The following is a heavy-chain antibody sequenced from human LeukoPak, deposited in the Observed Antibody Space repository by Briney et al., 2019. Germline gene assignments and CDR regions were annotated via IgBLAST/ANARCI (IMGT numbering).Heavy chain of an antibody. CDR1: GYTFTSYG. D-gene: IGHD3-10*01. CDR2: ISAYNGNT. CDR3: ASGGFRESSYFDY. J-gene: IGHJ4*02. Sequence: ASVKVSCKASGYTFTSYGINWVRQAPGHELEWMGWISAYNGNTKYAQKLQGRVTMTTDTSTSTAYMELRSLRSDDTAVYYCASGGFRESSYFDYWGQGTLVTVSS. V-gene: IGHV1-18*01.